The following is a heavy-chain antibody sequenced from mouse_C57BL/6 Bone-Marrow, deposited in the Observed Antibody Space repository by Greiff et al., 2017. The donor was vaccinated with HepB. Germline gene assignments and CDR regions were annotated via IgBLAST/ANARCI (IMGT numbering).Heavy chain of an antibody. D-gene: IGHD1-1*01. Sequence: DVKLVESGGGLVQPGGSLKLSCAASGFTFSDYYMYWVRQTPEKRLEWVAYISNGGGSTYYPDTVKGRFTISRDNAKNTLYLQLSRLKSEDTAMYYCARGHYYGSILDYWGQGTTLTVSS. V-gene: IGHV5-12*01. J-gene: IGHJ2*01. CDR3: ARGHYYGSILDY. CDR1: GFTFSDYY. CDR2: ISNGGGST.